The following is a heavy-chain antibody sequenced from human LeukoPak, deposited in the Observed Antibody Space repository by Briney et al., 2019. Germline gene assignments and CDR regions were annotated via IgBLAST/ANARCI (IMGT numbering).Heavy chain of an antibody. CDR2: IYYSGST. Sequence: SETLSLTCTVSGGSISSYYWSWIRQPPGKGLEWIGYIYYSGSTNYNPSLKSRVTISVDTSKNQFSLKLSSVTAADTAVYYCARGSGSYYYYYYGMDVWGQGTTVTVSS. J-gene: IGHJ6*02. CDR1: GGSISSYY. V-gene: IGHV4-59*01. CDR3: ARGSGSYYYYYYGMDV. D-gene: IGHD1-26*01.